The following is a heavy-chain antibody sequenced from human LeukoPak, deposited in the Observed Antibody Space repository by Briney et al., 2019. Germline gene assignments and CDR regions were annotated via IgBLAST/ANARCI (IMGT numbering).Heavy chain of an antibody. J-gene: IGHJ4*02. Sequence: GGSLRLSCAASGFTFSSYWMHWVRQAPGKGLVWVSRINSDGSSTSYADSVKGRFTISRDNSKNTLYMEMNSLRAEDTAVYYCAKGGRGSIATRPDYWGQGTLVTVSS. CDR2: INSDGSST. V-gene: IGHV3-74*01. D-gene: IGHD6-6*01. CDR1: GFTFSSYW. CDR3: AKGGRGSIATRPDY.